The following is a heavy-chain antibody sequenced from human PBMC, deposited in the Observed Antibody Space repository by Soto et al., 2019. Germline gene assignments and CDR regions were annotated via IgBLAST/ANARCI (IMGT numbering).Heavy chain of an antibody. V-gene: IGHV4-39*01. J-gene: IGHJ5*02. D-gene: IGHD3-10*01. CDR3: ARQTVWFGELSWFDP. CDR2: IYYSGST. Sequence: SETLSLTCTVSGGSISSGSSYWGWIRQPPGKGLEWIGSIYYSGSTYYNPSLKSRVTISVDTSKNQFSLKLSSVTAADTAVYYCARQTVWFGELSWFDPWGQGTLVTVSS. CDR1: GGSISSGSSY.